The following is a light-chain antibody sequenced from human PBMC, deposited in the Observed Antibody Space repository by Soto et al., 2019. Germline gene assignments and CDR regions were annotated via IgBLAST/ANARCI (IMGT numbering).Light chain of an antibody. Sequence: QAVVTQPASVSGSPGQSITISCTGTSSDVGSYNLVSWYQQHPGKAPKLMIYEVSKRPSGVSNRFSGSKSGNTASLTISGLQAEDEADYYCCLYAGSSTWVFGGGTQLTVL. V-gene: IGLV2-23*02. CDR1: SSDVGSYNL. CDR2: EVS. J-gene: IGLJ3*02. CDR3: CLYAGSSTWV.